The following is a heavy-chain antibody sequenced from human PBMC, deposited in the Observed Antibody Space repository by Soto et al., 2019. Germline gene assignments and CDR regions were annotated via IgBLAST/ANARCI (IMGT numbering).Heavy chain of an antibody. CDR2: ISAYNGNT. D-gene: IGHD3-10*01. CDR3: ARDHFLKGRLEP. Sequence: QVQLVQSGAEVKKPGASVKVSCKASGYSFTSFGISWVRQAPGHGLEWIGWISAYNGNTNYAQNFQGRVTMTTDTSTNTAYMELLSLRSDDTAVYFCARDHFLKGRLEPWGQGTLITVSS. CDR1: GYSFTSFG. V-gene: IGHV1-18*01. J-gene: IGHJ5*02.